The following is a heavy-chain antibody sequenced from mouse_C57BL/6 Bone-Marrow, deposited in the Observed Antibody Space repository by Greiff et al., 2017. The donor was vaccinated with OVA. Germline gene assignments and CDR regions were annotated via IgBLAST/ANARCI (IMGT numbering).Heavy chain of an antibody. J-gene: IGHJ2*01. CDR2: INYDGSST. D-gene: IGHD3-2*02. CDR3: ARQLSLRFDY. Sequence: EVQLVESEGGLVQPGSSMKLSCTASGFTFSDYYMAWVRQVPEKGLEWVANINYDGSSTYYLDSLKSRFIISRDNAKNILYLQMSSLKSEDTATYSCARQLSLRFDYWGQGTTLTVSS. CDR1: GFTFSDYY. V-gene: IGHV5-16*01.